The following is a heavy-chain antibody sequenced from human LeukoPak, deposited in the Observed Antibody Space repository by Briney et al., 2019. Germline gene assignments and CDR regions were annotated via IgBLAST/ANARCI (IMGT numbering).Heavy chain of an antibody. CDR2: ITSSSSVI. D-gene: IGHD6-13*01. CDR3: ARDGISGIDH. CDR1: GFTFSTYS. J-gene: IGHJ4*02. Sequence: GGSLRLSCAASGFTFSTYSMSWVRQAPGKGLEWVSYITSSSSVIYYADSVKGRLTVSRDNARNSVYLQMNSLRAEDTAVYYCARDGISGIDHWGQGILVTVPS. V-gene: IGHV3-48*04.